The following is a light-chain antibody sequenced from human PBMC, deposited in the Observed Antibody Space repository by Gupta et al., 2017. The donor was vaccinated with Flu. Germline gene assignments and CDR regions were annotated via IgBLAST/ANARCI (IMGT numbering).Light chain of an antibody. CDR1: QSVSRNF. J-gene: IGKJ2*01. CDR3: HQYGTSPET. Sequence: LTQSPGTLSLSPGERATLSCGASQSVSRNFLAWYQQKPGQSPRLLIYGASSRATDIPDRFSGSGSGTDFTLTISGLEPEDFAVYYCHQYGTSPETFGQGTKLEI. V-gene: IGKV3-20*01. CDR2: GAS.